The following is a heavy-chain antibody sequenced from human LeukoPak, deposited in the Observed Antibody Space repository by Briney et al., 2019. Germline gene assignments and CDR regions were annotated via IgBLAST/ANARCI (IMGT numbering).Heavy chain of an antibody. CDR1: GFTFSSYA. D-gene: IGHD5-24*01. Sequence: GRSLRLSCAASGFTFSSYAMHWVRQAPGKGLEWVAVISYDGSKKYYADSVKGRFTISRDNSKNTLYLQMNSLRAEDTAVYYCAREGDGFKGRPDYFNYWGQGTLVTVSS. V-gene: IGHV3-30*04. J-gene: IGHJ4*02. CDR3: AREGDGFKGRPDYFNY. CDR2: ISYDGSKK.